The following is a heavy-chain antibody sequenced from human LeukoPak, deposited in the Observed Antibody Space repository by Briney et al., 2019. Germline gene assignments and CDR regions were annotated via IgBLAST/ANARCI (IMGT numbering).Heavy chain of an antibody. CDR3: ARFTQGCTGDY. V-gene: IGHV4-38-2*02. D-gene: IGHD1-14*01. CDR2: IFHSGST. CDR1: GYSISSGYY. J-gene: IGHJ4*02. Sequence: SETLSLTCTVSGYSISSGYYWGWIRQPPGKGLEWIGSIFHSGSTYYNPSLKSRVTMSVDTSTNQFSLRLTSVTAADTAVYYCARFTQGCTGDYWGQGTLVTVSS.